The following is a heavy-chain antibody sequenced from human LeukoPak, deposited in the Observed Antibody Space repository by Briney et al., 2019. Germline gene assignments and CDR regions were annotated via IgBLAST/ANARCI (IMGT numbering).Heavy chain of an antibody. J-gene: IGHJ5*02. CDR2: INHSGST. CDR3: ARGRKIFGVATIHNNWFDP. Sequence: SETLSLTCAVYGGSFSGYYWSRIRQPPGKGLEWIGEINHSGSTNYNPSLKSRVTISVDTSKNQFSLKLSSVTAADTAVYYCARGRKIFGVATIHNNWFDPWGQGTLVTVSS. V-gene: IGHV4-34*01. D-gene: IGHD3-3*01. CDR1: GGSFSGYY.